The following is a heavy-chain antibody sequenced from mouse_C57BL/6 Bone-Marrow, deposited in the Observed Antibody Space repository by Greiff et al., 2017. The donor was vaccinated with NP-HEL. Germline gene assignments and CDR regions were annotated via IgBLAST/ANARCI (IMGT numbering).Heavy chain of an antibody. CDR2: ISSGGSYT. CDR3: TMITTLDYAMDY. D-gene: IGHD2-4*01. Sequence: EVQLQESGGDLVKPGGSLKLSCAASGFTFSSYGMSWVRQTPDKRLEWVATISSGGSYTYYPDSVKGRFTISRDNTKKTLYLQMSSLRSEDTALYYRTMITTLDYAMDYWGQGTSVTVSS. CDR1: GFTFSSYG. J-gene: IGHJ4*01. V-gene: IGHV5-6*01.